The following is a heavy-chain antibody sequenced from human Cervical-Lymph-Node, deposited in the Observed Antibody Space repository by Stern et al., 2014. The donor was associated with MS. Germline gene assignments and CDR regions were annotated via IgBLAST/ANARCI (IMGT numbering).Heavy chain of an antibody. D-gene: IGHD2/OR15-2a*01. V-gene: IGHV4-59*01. Sequence: VQLVESSPGLVKPSETLSLTCTVSGISINNYYWNWIRQSPGKGLEWIGSAYYNGDTNYNPSLKSRVTISVDTSKNQFSLTLHSVTAADTAVYYCARDLSDWGQGTLVTVSS. CDR3: ARDLSD. CDR1: GISINNYY. CDR2: AYYNGDT. J-gene: IGHJ4*02.